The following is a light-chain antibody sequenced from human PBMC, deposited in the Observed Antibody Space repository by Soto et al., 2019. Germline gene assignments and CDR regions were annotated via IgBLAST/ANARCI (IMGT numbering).Light chain of an antibody. CDR2: ELS. V-gene: IGLV2-23*02. Sequence: QSVLTQPASVSGSPGQSITISCTGSRSDITAYNFVSWYQHHPGKAPKLLIFELSNRPSGVSNRFSGSRSGYTASLTISGLQADDEADYYCCSYAGHSTYVFAAGTKLTVL. J-gene: IGLJ1*01. CDR1: RSDITAYNF. CDR3: CSYAGHSTYV.